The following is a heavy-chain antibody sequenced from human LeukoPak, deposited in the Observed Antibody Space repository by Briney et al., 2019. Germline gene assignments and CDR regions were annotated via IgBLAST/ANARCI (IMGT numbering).Heavy chain of an antibody. Sequence: GGSLRLSCAASGFTFSSYSLNWVRQAPGKGLEWVSFISSSSIIIYYADSVKGRFTISRDNAEKSLYLQMNSLRVEDTAVYYCARDRGGSYSAIDYWGQGTLVTVSS. CDR1: GFTFSSYS. D-gene: IGHD2-15*01. J-gene: IGHJ4*02. CDR2: ISSSSIII. V-gene: IGHV3-48*04. CDR3: ARDRGGSYSAIDY.